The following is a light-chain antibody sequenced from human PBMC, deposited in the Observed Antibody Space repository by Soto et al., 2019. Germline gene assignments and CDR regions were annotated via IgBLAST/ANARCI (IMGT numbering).Light chain of an antibody. CDR1: SSDVGGYNY. J-gene: IGLJ2*01. CDR2: EVS. V-gene: IGLV2-8*01. Sequence: QSVLTQPPSASGSPGQSVPISCPGTSSDVGGYNYVSWYQQHQGKAPKLMIYEVSKRPSGVPDRFSGSKSGNTASLTVSGLQAEDEADYYCSSYAGSNKGVFGGGTKLTVL. CDR3: SSYAGSNKGV.